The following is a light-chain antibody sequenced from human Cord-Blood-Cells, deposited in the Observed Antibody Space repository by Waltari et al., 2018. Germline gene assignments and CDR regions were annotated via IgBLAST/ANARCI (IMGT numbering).Light chain of an antibody. CDR1: SSDVGGYNY. V-gene: IGLV2-11*01. Sequence: QSALTKPRSVSGSPGPSVTISCTGTSSDVGGYNYVSWYQQHPGKAPNLMIYDVSKRPSGVPDRFSGSKSGNTASLTISGLQAEDEADYYCCSYAGSYTLVFGGGTKLTVL. CDR3: CSYAGSYTLV. J-gene: IGLJ2*01. CDR2: DVS.